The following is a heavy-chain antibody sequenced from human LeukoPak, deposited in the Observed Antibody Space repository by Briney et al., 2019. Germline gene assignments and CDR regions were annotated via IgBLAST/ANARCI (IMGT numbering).Heavy chain of an antibody. CDR2: IKRKTDGGTT. J-gene: IGHJ6*02. Sequence: GGSLRLSCAASGFTFSNAWMSWVRQAPGKGLEWVGRIKRKTDGGTTDYAAPVKGRFTISRDDSKNTLYLQMNSLKTEDTAVYYCTTADYYDSSGYDYYYYGMDVWGQGTTVTVSS. V-gene: IGHV3-15*01. CDR3: TTADYYDSSGYDYYYYGMDV. D-gene: IGHD3-22*01. CDR1: GFTFSNAW.